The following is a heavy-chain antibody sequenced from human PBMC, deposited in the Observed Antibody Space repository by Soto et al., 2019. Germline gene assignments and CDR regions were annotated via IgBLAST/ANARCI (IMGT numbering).Heavy chain of an antibody. V-gene: IGHV3-23*01. CDR1: GFTFSTYA. CDR2: ISGSGNKT. Sequence: EVQLLESGGGLVQPGGSLRLSCGVPGFTFSTYAMSWVRQAPGKGLEWVSAISGSGNKTFYADSVKGRFTISRDNSKNTLHLHMSSLRVEDTAVYYCVRGVRLHFDLWGQGTLVTVSS. J-gene: IGHJ4*02. CDR3: VRGVRLHFDL.